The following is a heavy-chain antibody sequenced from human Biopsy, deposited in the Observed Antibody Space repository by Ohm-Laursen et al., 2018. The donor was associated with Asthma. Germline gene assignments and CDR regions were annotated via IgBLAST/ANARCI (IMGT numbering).Heavy chain of an antibody. J-gene: IGHJ4*02. V-gene: IGHV4-39*01. CDR2: MYHSGTP. CDR1: GGSITSSSYY. D-gene: IGHD6-19*01. CDR3: VRHQYRSSWSAFDY. Sequence: SQTLSLTCPVSGGSITSSSYYWSWIRQPPGKSMEWIGSMYHSGTPYYHPSLKSRATISVDTSKNQLSLKLTSVTAADTAVYFCVRHQYRSSWSAFDYWGQGALVTVSS.